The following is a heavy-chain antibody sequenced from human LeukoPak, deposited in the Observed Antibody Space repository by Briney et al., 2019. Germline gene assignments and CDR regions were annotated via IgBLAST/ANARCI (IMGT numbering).Heavy chain of an antibody. CDR1: GYTFTDYY. D-gene: IGHD5-24*01. Sequence: GASVKVSCKASGYTFTDYYMHWVRQAPGQGLEWMGWINPNSGGTNYAQKFQGRVTMTRDTSISTVYMELSRLRSDDTAVYYCARGGIMATTLGYLDYWGQGTLVTVSS. V-gene: IGHV1-2*02. CDR2: INPNSGGT. CDR3: ARGGIMATTLGYLDY. J-gene: IGHJ4*02.